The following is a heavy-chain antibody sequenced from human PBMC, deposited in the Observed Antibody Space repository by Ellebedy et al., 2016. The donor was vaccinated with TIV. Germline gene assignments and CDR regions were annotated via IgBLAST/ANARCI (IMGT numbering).Heavy chain of an antibody. CDR3: ARGDNYYYDSSGYYYTY. CDR2: INPTTGNS. J-gene: IGHJ4*02. Sequence: ASVKVSCKASGYTFTSYYFYWVRQAPGQGLDWMGIINPTTGNSNYAQKFQGRVTMTRDTSTSTVYMELSSLRSEDTAVYYCARGDNYYYDSSGYYYTYWGQGTLVTVSS. V-gene: IGHV1-46*01. CDR1: GYTFTSYY. D-gene: IGHD3-22*01.